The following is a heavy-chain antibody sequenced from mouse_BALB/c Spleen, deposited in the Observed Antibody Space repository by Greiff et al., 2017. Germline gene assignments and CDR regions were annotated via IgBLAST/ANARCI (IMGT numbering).Heavy chain of an antibody. CDR3: ARHGDGYYYYAMDY. CDR1: GFTFSSYG. D-gene: IGHD1-2*01. Sequence: EVQGVESGGDLVKPGGSLKLSCAASGFTFSSYGMSWVRQTPDKRLEWVATISSGGSYTYYPDSVKGRFTISRDNAKNTLYLQMSSLKSEDTAMYCCARHGDGYYYYAMDYWGQGTSVTVSS. CDR2: ISSGGSYT. V-gene: IGHV5-6*01. J-gene: IGHJ4*01.